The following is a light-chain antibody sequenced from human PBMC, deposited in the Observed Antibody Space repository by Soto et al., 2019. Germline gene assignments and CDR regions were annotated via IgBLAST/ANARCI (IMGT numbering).Light chain of an antibody. J-gene: IGKJ1*01. V-gene: IGKV2-28*01. CDR2: LGS. CDR1: QSLLHSIGYNY. CDR3: MQALQTRWT. Sequence: DIVMTQSPLSLPVTPGEPASISCRSSQSLLHSIGYNYLDWYLQKPGQAPQLLIYLGSNRASGVPDRFSGSGSGTDFTLKISRVEAEDVGVYYCMQALQTRWTFGQGTKVEIK.